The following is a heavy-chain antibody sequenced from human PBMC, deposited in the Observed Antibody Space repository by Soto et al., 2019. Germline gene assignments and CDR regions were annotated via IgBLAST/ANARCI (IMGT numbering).Heavy chain of an antibody. Sequence: PSETLSLTCTVSGGSISSGGYYWSWIRQHPGKGLEWIGYIYYSGSTYYNPSLKSRVTISVDTSKNQFSLKLSSVTAADTAVYYCAKGSGSYYLQFDYWGQGTLVTVSS. CDR1: GGSISSGGYY. D-gene: IGHD3-10*01. CDR2: IYYSGST. CDR3: AKGSGSYYLQFDY. V-gene: IGHV4-31*03. J-gene: IGHJ4*02.